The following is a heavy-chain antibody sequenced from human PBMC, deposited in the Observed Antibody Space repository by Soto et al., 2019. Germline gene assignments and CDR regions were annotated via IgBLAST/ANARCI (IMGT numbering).Heavy chain of an antibody. D-gene: IGHD5-18*01. CDR2: ISGSGKST. CDR3: AKNRGNTAMDSIFEY. J-gene: IGHJ4*02. V-gene: IGHV3-23*01. CDR1: GFIFSSYG. Sequence: GGSLRLSCAASGFIFSSYGMSWVRQAPGKGLEWVSVISGSGKSTYYADSVKGRFTISRDNSQNTLHLQVSSLRAEDTAIYYCAKNRGNTAMDSIFEYWGQGTLVTVSS.